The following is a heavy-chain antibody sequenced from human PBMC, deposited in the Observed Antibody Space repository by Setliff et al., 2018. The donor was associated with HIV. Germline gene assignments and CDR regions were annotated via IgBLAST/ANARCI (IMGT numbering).Heavy chain of an antibody. J-gene: IGHJ6*03. CDR3: ARLRWFGEPSAYMDV. D-gene: IGHD3-10*01. CDR2: IDWDDDK. CDR1: GFSLSTSGMC. Sequence: SGPTLVNPTQTLTLTCTFSGFSLSTSGMCVTWIRQPPGKALEWLARIDWDDDKYYITSLKTRLTISKDTSKNQVVLRMSNMDPVDTATYYCARLRWFGEPSAYMDVWGKGTTVTV. V-gene: IGHV2-70*11.